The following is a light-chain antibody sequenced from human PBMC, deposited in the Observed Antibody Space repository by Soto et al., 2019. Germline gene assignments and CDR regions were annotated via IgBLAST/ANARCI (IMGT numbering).Light chain of an antibody. CDR2: AAS. Sequence: DIQMTQSPSSLSASVGDRVTITCRASQSISSYLNWYQQKPGKAPKLLIYAASSLQSGVPSRFSGSGSGTDFTLTISSLELEDCATYFCRQSSGTPVFGQGTNLEIK. CDR3: RQSSGTPV. J-gene: IGKJ2*01. CDR1: QSISSY. V-gene: IGKV1-39*01.